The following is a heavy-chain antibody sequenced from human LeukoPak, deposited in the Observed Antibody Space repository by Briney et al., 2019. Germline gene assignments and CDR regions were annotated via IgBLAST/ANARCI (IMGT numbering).Heavy chain of an antibody. J-gene: IGHJ4*02. CDR1: GFTFSSYS. Sequence: PGGSLRLSCAASGFTFSSYSMNWVRQAPGKGLEWIGEINHRGSTNYNPSLKSRVTISVDTSKNQFSLNLTSVTAADTARYYCARHVRLIVSRYFDYWGQGTLVTVSS. V-gene: IGHV4-34*01. D-gene: IGHD1-26*01. CDR3: ARHVRLIVSRYFDY. CDR2: INHRGST.